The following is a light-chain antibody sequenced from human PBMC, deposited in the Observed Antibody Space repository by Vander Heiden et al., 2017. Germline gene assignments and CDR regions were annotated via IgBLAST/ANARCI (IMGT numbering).Light chain of an antibody. J-gene: IGLJ2*01. Sequence: QSALTQPPSVSGSPAHSITISCTGTSSDVGSYNLVSWYQQHPGKAPKLMIYEVSKRPSGVSNRFSGSKSGNTASLTISGLQAEDEADYYCCSYAGSSTLIFGGGTKLTVL. CDR3: CSYAGSSTLI. V-gene: IGLV2-23*02. CDR1: SSDVGSYNL. CDR2: EVS.